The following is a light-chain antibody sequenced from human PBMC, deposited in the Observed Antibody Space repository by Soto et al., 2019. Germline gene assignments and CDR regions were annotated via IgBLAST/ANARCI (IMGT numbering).Light chain of an antibody. Sequence: VLTQSAGTLSLSPGERATLSCRASQSVRSNFLAWYQQKPGQAPRLLIYGASNRATGVPDRVSGSGSGTDFTLSISRLEPEDFAVYYCQQYVTSPWTFGQGTKVDIK. CDR3: QQYVTSPWT. CDR2: GAS. V-gene: IGKV3-20*01. J-gene: IGKJ1*01. CDR1: QSVRSNF.